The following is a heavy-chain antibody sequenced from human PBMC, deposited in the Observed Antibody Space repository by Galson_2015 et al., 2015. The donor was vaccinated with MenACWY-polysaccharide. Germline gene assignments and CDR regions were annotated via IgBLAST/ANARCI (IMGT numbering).Heavy chain of an antibody. Sequence: ALRLSCAASGFTFRSIAMSWVRPDPGKGLEWVSSISPSGAGTYYADSEKGRFTISRDNYKNKLYLQMNSLRAEDTAVFYCAKGGQWTPNSGAYFDYWGQGTLVTVSS. CDR1: GFTFRSIA. V-gene: IGHV3-23*01. CDR2: ISPSGAGT. J-gene: IGHJ4*02. D-gene: IGHD4-23*01. CDR3: AKGGQWTPNSGAYFDY.